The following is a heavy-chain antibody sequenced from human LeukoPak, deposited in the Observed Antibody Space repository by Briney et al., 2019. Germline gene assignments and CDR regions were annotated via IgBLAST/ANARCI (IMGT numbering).Heavy chain of an antibody. CDR1: GFTFSSYS. CDR3: ATMYYYGSGKENGFDP. V-gene: IGHV3-21*01. J-gene: IGHJ5*02. CDR2: ISSSSSYI. Sequence: GGSLRLSCAASGFTFSSYSMNWVRQAPGKGLEWVSSISSSSSYIYYADSVKGRFTISRDNAKNSLYLQMNSLRAEDTAVYYCATMYYYGSGKENGFDPWGQGTLVTVSS. D-gene: IGHD3-10*01.